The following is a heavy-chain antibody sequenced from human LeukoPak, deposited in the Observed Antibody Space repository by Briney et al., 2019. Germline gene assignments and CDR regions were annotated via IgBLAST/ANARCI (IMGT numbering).Heavy chain of an antibody. J-gene: IGHJ6*03. CDR3: ARGGGYSPSYYYYYYMDV. V-gene: IGHV3-11*04. Sequence: PGGSLRLSCAASGFTFSDYYMSWIRQAPGKGLECVSYISSGGSTIYYADSVKGRFTISRDNAKNSLNLQMNSLRAEDTAVYYCARGGGYSPSYYYYYYMDVWGKGTTVTVSS. D-gene: IGHD6-25*01. CDR2: ISSGGSTI. CDR1: GFTFSDYY.